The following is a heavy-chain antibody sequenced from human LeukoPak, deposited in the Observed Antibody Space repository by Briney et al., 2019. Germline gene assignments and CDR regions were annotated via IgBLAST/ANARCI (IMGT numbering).Heavy chain of an antibody. J-gene: IGHJ4*02. D-gene: IGHD3-22*01. Sequence: SETLSLTCTVSGGSISSSSYYWGWIRQPPGKGLEWIGSIYYSGSTYYNPSLKSRVTISVDTSKNQFSLKLSSVTAADTAVYYCAREINYYDSSGYYYDYWGQGTLVTVSS. CDR2: IYYSGST. CDR1: GGSISSSSYY. V-gene: IGHV4-39*02. CDR3: AREINYYDSSGYYYDY.